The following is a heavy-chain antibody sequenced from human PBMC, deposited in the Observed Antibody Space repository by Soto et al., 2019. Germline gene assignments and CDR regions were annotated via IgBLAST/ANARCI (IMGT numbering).Heavy chain of an antibody. Sequence: QVHLVQSGAEVKKPGASVKVSCKASGYTFTTYGIDWVRQAPRQGLEWMGWISTHNGNANYAQKFQGRVTMTTDTSTSTAYMELRSLRSDDTAMYYCARDGWAGPHDYWGQGTLVTVSS. D-gene: IGHD6-19*01. V-gene: IGHV1-18*04. CDR2: ISTHNGNA. CDR3: ARDGWAGPHDY. J-gene: IGHJ4*02. CDR1: GYTFTTYG.